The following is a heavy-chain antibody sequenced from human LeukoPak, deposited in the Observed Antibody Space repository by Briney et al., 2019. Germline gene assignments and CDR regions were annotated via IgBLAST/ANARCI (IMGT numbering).Heavy chain of an antibody. CDR3: TTVYSDSGGFYFNYCDY. CDR2: IKSKTDGETT. CDR1: GFTVSNAW. D-gene: IGHD3-22*01. J-gene: IGHJ4*02. V-gene: IGHV3-15*01. Sequence: GGSLRLSCAASGFTVSNAWMSWVRQAPGKGLEWVGRIKSKTDGETTDYAAPVKGRFTISRDDSKNTLYLQMNSLKSEDTAVYYCTTVYSDSGGFYFNYCDYWGQGTLVTVSS.